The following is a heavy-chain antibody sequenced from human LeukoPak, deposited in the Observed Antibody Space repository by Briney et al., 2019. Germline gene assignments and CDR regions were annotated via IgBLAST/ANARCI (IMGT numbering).Heavy chain of an antibody. V-gene: IGHV3-7*04. D-gene: IGHD2-15*01. J-gene: IGHJ6*02. CDR2: IKQDGSEK. Sequence: PGGSLRLSCAASGFTFSSYWMSWVRQAPGKGLEWVANIKQDGSEKYYVDSVKGRFTISRDNAKNSLYLQMNSLRAEDTAVYYCARGLGYCSGGSCYYYGMDVWGQGTTVTVSS. CDR1: GFTFSSYW. CDR3: ARGLGYCSGGSCYYYGMDV.